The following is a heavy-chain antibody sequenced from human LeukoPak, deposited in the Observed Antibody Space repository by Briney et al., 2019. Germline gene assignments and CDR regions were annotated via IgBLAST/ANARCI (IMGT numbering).Heavy chain of an antibody. J-gene: IGHJ6*03. D-gene: IGHD4-23*01. CDR3: ARGYGGILNYYYYMDV. Sequence: NPSETLSLTCAVYGGSFSGYYWSWIRQPPGKGLEWIGEINHSGSTNYNPSLKSRVTISVDTSKNQFSLKLSPVTAADTAVYYCARGYGGILNYYYYMDVWGKGTTVTVSS. CDR1: GGSFSGYY. CDR2: INHSGST. V-gene: IGHV4-34*01.